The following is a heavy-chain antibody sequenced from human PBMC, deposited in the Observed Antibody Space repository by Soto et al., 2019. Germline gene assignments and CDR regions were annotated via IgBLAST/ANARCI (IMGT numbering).Heavy chain of an antibody. CDR1: GYTFTTYV. J-gene: IGHJ6*02. CDR3: ARVGHYYYGMDV. CDR2: INAGNDNT. Sequence: QVQLVQSGAEVKKPGASVKVSCTASGYTFTTYVMHWVRQAPGQSLAWMGWINAGNDNTKYSQKFQGRVTITRDISASTVYMELSSLSSEDTAVYYCARVGHYYYGMDVWGQGTTGTVSS. V-gene: IGHV1-3*01.